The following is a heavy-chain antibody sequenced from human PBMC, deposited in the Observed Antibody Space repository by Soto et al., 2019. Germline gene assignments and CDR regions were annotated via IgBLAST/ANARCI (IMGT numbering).Heavy chain of an antibody. V-gene: IGHV3-23*01. CDR3: AKGWSSSAWDSHYFDS. J-gene: IGHJ4*02. Sequence: EVQLLESGGGLVQPGGSLRLSCAASGFTFSNYAMRWVRQAPGKGLDWVAAVSGSGGAAYYADSVKGRFTISRDNAKNTMFLAMNSLRADDSAVYYCAKGWSSSAWDSHYFDSWGQGIRVTVSS. D-gene: IGHD3-3*01. CDR2: VSGSGGAA. CDR1: GFTFSNYA.